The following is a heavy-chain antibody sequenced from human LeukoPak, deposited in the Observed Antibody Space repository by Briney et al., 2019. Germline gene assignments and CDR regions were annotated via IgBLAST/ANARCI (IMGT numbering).Heavy chain of an antibody. CDR1: GFTFSSYG. CDR2: IWYDGSNK. Sequence: GRSLRLSYAASGFTFSSYGMHWVRQAPGKGLEWVAVIWYDGSNKYYADSVKGRFTISRDNSKNTLYLQMNSLRAEDTAVYYCAREGGGAYGSGSYYFDYWGQGTLVTVSS. CDR3: AREGGGAYGSGSYYFDY. D-gene: IGHD3-10*01. V-gene: IGHV3-33*01. J-gene: IGHJ4*02.